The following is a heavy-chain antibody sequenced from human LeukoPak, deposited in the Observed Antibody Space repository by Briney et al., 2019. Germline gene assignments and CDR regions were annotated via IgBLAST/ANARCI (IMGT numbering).Heavy chain of an antibody. V-gene: IGHV1-2*02. J-gene: IGHJ3*02. CDR2: INPNSGGT. Sequence: GASVKVSCKASGYTFTGYYMHWVRQAPGQGLEWMGWINPNSGGTNYAQELQGRVTMTRDTSISTAYMELSRLRSDDTAVYYCARGSAPLYGGAFDIWGQGTMVTVSS. CDR1: GYTFTGYY. CDR3: ARGSAPLYGGAFDI. D-gene: IGHD4-23*01.